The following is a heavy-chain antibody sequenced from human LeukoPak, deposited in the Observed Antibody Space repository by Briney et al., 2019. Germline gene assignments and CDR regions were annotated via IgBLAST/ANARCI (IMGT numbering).Heavy chain of an antibody. CDR1: GCTVSSNY. CDR2: IYSGGST. D-gene: IGHD6-13*01. CDR3: ARGGSSSWPFDY. V-gene: IGHV3-66*02. J-gene: IGHJ4*02. Sequence: PGGSLRLSCAASGCTVSSNYMSWVRQAPGKGLEWVSVIYSGGSTYYADSVKGRFTISRDNSKNTLYLQMNSLRAEDTAVYYCARGGSSSWPFDYWGQGTLVTVSS.